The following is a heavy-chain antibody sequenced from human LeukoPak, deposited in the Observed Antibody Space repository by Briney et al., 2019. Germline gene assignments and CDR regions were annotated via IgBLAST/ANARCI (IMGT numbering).Heavy chain of an antibody. J-gene: IGHJ4*02. Sequence: SETLSLTCTVSGYSISSGYYWGWIRQPPGKGLEWIGSIYHSGSTYYNPSLKSRVTISVDTSKNQFSLKLSSVTAADTAVYYCARVNYDFWSGYQYYFDYWGQGTLVTVSS. CDR2: IYHSGST. CDR1: GYSISSGYY. V-gene: IGHV4-38-2*02. CDR3: ARVNYDFWSGYQYYFDY. D-gene: IGHD3-3*01.